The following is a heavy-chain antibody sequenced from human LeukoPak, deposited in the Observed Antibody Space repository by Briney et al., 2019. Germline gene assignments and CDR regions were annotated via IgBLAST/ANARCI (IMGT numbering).Heavy chain of an antibody. Sequence: SETLSLTCTVSGGSISSYYWSWIRQPPGKGLEWIGYIYYSGSTNYNPSLKSRVTISVDTSKNQFSLKLSSVTAADTAVYYCARDSHYYDSSGCDYWGQGTLVTVSS. CDR3: ARDSHYYDSSGCDY. V-gene: IGHV4-59*12. J-gene: IGHJ4*02. D-gene: IGHD3-22*01. CDR2: IYYSGST. CDR1: GGSISSYY.